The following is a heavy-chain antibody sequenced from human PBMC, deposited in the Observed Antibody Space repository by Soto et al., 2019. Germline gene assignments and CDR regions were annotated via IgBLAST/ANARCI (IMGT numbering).Heavy chain of an antibody. V-gene: IGHV1-18*01. J-gene: IGHJ6*02. CDR2: ISPYNDYT. D-gene: IGHD3-16*01. Sequence: QVQLAQSANEVKKPGASVRVSCKAAGYTFIRYGIAWVRQAPGQGLEWMGWISPYNDYTVYAQKFQGRVSMTADTSTRTVYMSLRGLKSDDTAVYYCAGGGYYDNSWGKLSHYGLDVWGQGTSVSVSS. CDR3: AGGGYYDNSWGKLSHYGLDV. CDR1: GYTFIRYG.